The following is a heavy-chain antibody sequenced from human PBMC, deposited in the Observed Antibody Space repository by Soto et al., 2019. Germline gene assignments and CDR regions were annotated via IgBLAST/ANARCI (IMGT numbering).Heavy chain of an antibody. J-gene: IGHJ6*02. CDR1: GYTFTSYA. D-gene: IGHD6-13*01. CDR3: ASSYIAAAPYGMGV. Sequence: ASVKVSCKASGYTFTSYAMHWVRQAPGQGLEWMGWINAGNGNTKYSQKFQGRVTITRDTSASTAYMELSSLRSEDTAVYYCASSYIAAAPYGMGVWGQGTTVTVSS. CDR2: INAGNGNT. V-gene: IGHV1-3*01.